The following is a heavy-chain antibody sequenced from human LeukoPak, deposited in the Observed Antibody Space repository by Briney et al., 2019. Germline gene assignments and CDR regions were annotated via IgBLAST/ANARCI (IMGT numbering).Heavy chain of an antibody. CDR3: ARDQEYSYGSYDAFDI. J-gene: IGHJ3*02. V-gene: IGHV4-59*01. Sequence: SETLSLTCTVSGGSISSYYWSWIRQPPGKGLEWIGYIYYSGSTNYNPSLKSRVTISVDTSKNQFSLKLSSVTAADTAVYYCARDQEYSYGSYDAFDIWGQGTMVTVSS. D-gene: IGHD5-18*01. CDR1: GGSISSYY. CDR2: IYYSGST.